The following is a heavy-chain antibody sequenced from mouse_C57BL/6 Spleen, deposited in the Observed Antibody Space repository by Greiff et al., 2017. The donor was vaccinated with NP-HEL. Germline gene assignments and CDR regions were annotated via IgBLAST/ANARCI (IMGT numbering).Heavy chain of an antibody. V-gene: IGHV5-17*01. CDR1: GFTFSDYG. Sequence: EVKLMESGGGLVKPGGSLKLSCAASGFTFSDYGMHWVRQAPEKGLEWVAYISSGSSTIYYADTVKGRFTISRDNAKNTLFLQMTRLRSEDTAMYYCARRGYGSSPYYYAMDYWGQGTSVTVSS. CDR2: ISSGSSTI. CDR3: ARRGYGSSPYYYAMDY. J-gene: IGHJ4*01. D-gene: IGHD1-1*01.